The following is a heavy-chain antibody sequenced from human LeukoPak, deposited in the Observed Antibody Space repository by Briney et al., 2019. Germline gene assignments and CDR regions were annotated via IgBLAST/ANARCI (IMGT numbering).Heavy chain of an antibody. J-gene: IGHJ2*01. CDR2: IIPIFGTA. CDR3: ARGGGDDSSGLPHWYFDL. D-gene: IGHD3-22*01. Sequence: SVKVSCKASGGTFSSYAISWVRQAPGQGLEWMGGIIPIFGTANYAQKFQGRVTITADESTSTAYMELSSLRSEDTAVYYCARGGGDDSSGLPHWYFDLWGRGTLVTVSS. V-gene: IGHV1-69*01. CDR1: GGTFSSYA.